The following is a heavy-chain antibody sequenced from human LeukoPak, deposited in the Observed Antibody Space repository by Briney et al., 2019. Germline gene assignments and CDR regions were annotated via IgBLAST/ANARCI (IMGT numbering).Heavy chain of an antibody. CDR3: ARGRVEYYYGSGSYYYYFDY. D-gene: IGHD3-10*01. Sequence: WASVKVSCKASGYTSTSYAMHWVRQAPGQRLEWMGWINAGNGNTKYSQKFQGRVTITRDTSASTAYMELSSLRSEDTAVYYCARGRVEYYYGSGSYYYYFDYWGQGTLVTVSS. CDR2: INAGNGNT. V-gene: IGHV1-3*01. J-gene: IGHJ4*02. CDR1: GYTSTSYA.